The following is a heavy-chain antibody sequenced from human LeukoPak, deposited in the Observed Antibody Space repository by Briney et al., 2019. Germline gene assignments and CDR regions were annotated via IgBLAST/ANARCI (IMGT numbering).Heavy chain of an antibody. CDR2: INPISGGT. J-gene: IGHJ4*02. CDR3: ARPLLWWPQVGYFDY. CDR1: GYTFSGHY. D-gene: IGHD4/OR15-4a*01. V-gene: IGHV1-2*02. Sequence: ASVKVSCKASGYTFSGHYIHWVRQAPGQGLEWMGWINPISGGTKYAQKFQGRVTMTTDTSISTAYMDLSRLRSDDTAVYYCARPLLWWPQVGYFDYWGQGTLVTVSS.